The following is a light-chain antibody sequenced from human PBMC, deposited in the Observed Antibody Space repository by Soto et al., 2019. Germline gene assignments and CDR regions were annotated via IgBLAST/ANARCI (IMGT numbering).Light chain of an antibody. CDR1: QSVSSSY. CDR3: QQYYSTPST. J-gene: IGKJ5*01. V-gene: IGKV4-1*01. Sequence: EIVLTQSPATLSLSPGDRATLSCGASQSVSSSYLAWYQQKPGQPPKLLIYWASTRESGVPDRFSASGSGTDFTLTITSLQAQDVAVYYCQQYYSTPSTFGQGTRLEIK. CDR2: WAS.